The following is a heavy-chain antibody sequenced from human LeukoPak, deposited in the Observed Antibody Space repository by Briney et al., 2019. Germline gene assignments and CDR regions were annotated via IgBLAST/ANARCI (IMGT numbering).Heavy chain of an antibody. J-gene: IGHJ2*01. Sequence: SETLSLTCTVSGGSLRSYYWSWIRQPPGKGLEWIGYIDYSGNTNSNPSLKSRVTISVDTSKNQFSLKLNSVTAADTAVYYCARATDFYWFSDLWGRGTLVTVSS. CDR3: ARATDFYWFSDL. CDR1: GGSLRSYY. V-gene: IGHV4-59*01. CDR2: IDYSGNT. D-gene: IGHD1-14*01.